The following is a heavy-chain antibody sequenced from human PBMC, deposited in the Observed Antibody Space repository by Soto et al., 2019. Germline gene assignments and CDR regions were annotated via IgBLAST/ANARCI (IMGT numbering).Heavy chain of an antibody. Sequence: ESLKISCAASGFTFSSYWMSWVRQAPGKGLEWVANIKQDGSEKYYVDSVKGRFTISRDNAKNSLYLQMNSLRAEDTAVYYCARDIGSGWYGGYWGQGTLVTVSS. CDR3: ARDIGSGWYGGY. V-gene: IGHV3-7*01. CDR2: IKQDGSEK. CDR1: GFTFSSYW. J-gene: IGHJ4*02. D-gene: IGHD6-19*01.